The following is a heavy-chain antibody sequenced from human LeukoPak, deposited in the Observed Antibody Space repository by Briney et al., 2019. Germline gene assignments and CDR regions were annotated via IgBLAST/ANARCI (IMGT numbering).Heavy chain of an antibody. D-gene: IGHD6-6*01. J-gene: IGHJ6*03. CDR1: GGTFGTYA. V-gene: IGHV1-69*13. Sequence: SVKVSCKASGGTFGTYAFSWVRQAPGQGLEWMGGIIPIFDTPNYAQRFQDRLILTADASSNTAYMELSSLRSDDTAVYYCARDSLSARHDFYYYMDVWGTGTRVTVSS. CDR3: ARDSLSARHDFYYYMDV. CDR2: IIPIFDTP.